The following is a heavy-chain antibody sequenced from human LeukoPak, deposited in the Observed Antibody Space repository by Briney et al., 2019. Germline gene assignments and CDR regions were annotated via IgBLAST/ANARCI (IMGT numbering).Heavy chain of an antibody. J-gene: IGHJ4*02. CDR3: AKDQGSYGFDY. D-gene: IGHD5-18*01. CDR1: GFTFSSYA. Sequence: GGSLRLSCAASGFTFSSYAMSWVRQATGKGLEWVSALSGSGHSTYYADSVKGRFTITRDNSKNTLYLQMNSLRAEDTAVYYCAKDQGSYGFDYWGQGTLVTVSS. CDR2: LSGSGHST. V-gene: IGHV3-23*01.